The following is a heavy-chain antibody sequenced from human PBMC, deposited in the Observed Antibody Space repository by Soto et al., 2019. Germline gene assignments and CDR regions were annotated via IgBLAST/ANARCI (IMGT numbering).Heavy chain of an antibody. Sequence: QGQLAESGGGVVEPGRSLRLSCAASGFTFSSFVMHWVRQAPGKGLEWVAGISKDGKSEHYADSVKGRFTISRDNSKNTLYMQMDSLRTEDTSVYYCAAEHHSSGRAGTLHPWGQGTLVTVSS. V-gene: IGHV3-30*04. D-gene: IGHD3-22*01. CDR3: AAEHHSSGRAGTLHP. CDR1: GFTFSSFV. J-gene: IGHJ1*01. CDR2: ISKDGKSE.